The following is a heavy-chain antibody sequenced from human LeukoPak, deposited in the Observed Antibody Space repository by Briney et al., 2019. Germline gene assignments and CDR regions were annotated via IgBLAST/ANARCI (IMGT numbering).Heavy chain of an antibody. V-gene: IGHV4-34*01. Sequence: PSETLSLTCAVYGGSFSGYYWSWIRQPPRKGLEWIWEINHSGSTNYNPSLTSRVTISVDTSKTQFSLKLSSVTAADTAVYYCARGGYDFWSGYYTGRFWFDPWGQGTLVTVSS. CDR1: GGSFSGYY. J-gene: IGHJ5*02. CDR2: INHSGST. D-gene: IGHD3-3*01. CDR3: ARGGYDFWSGYYTGRFWFDP.